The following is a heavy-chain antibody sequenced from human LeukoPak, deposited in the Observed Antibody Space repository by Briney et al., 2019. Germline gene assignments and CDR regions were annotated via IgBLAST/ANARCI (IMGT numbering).Heavy chain of an antibody. CDR3: ARLHDGYRYGADY. V-gene: IGHV4-59*08. D-gene: IGHD5-18*01. Sequence: SETLSLTCTVSGGSISSYYWSWIRQPPGKGLEWIGYIYYSGSTNYNPSLKSRVTISVDTSKNQFSLKLSPVTAADTAVYYCARLHDGYRYGADYWGQGILVTAS. CDR1: GGSISSYY. J-gene: IGHJ4*02. CDR2: IYYSGST.